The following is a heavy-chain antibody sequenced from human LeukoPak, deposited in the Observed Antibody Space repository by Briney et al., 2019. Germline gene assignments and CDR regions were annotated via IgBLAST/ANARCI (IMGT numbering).Heavy chain of an antibody. CDR3: AREDRSSGFYGLDY. CDR1: GFTFRSYA. J-gene: IGHJ4*02. V-gene: IGHV3-23*01. Sequence: GGSLRLSCAASGFTFRSYAMNWVRLAQGKGLEWVSSIAGRGDVTYYADSVKGRFTISRDNSKNTLYLQMSSLRAEDTAVYHCAREDRSSGFYGLDYWGQGTLVTVSS. CDR2: IAGRGDVT. D-gene: IGHD6-19*01.